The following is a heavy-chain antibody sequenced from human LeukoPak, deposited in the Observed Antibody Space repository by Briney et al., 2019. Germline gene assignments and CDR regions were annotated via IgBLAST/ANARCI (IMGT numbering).Heavy chain of an antibody. CDR2: IYYTGRA. CDR1: GGSVSSRPHF. Sequence: SETLSLTCTVSGGSVSSRPHFWAWIRQTPRKGLEWIGTIYYTGRANYNPSLKSRVSMSVDTSKDHFSLNLSSVTTTDTAVYFCVRLLGGYFAGNTFDIWGQGTVVSVSS. J-gene: IGHJ3*02. V-gene: IGHV4-39*02. CDR3: VRLLGGYFAGNTFDI. D-gene: IGHD3-9*01.